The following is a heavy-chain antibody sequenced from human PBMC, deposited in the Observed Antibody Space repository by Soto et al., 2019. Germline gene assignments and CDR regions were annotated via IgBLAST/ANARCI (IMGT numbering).Heavy chain of an antibody. V-gene: IGHV4-31*03. J-gene: IGHJ4*02. Sequence: PSETLSLTCTVSGGSISSGGYYWSWIRQHPGKGLEWIGYIYYSGSTYYNPSLKSRVTISVDTSKNQFSLKLSSVTAADTAVYYCARVRVCGADCSYFDYWGQGTLVTVSS. D-gene: IGHD2-21*02. CDR1: GGSISSGGYY. CDR2: IYYSGST. CDR3: ARVRVCGADCSYFDY.